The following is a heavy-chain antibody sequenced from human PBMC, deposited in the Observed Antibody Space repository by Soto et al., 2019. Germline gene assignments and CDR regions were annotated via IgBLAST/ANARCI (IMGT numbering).Heavy chain of an antibody. CDR3: ASSGIAVAGRRYYYNGMDV. Sequence: QVQLVQSGAEVKKPGSSVKVSCKASGGTFSRYTISWVRQAPGQGLEWMGGIIPMFGTANYAQKFQGRVTRIPDESTSTAYIELGSVRSEDTAVFYCASSGIAVAGRRYYYNGMDVWGQGTTVTVSS. CDR1: GGTFSRYT. V-gene: IGHV1-69*01. D-gene: IGHD6-19*01. J-gene: IGHJ6*02. CDR2: IIPMFGTA.